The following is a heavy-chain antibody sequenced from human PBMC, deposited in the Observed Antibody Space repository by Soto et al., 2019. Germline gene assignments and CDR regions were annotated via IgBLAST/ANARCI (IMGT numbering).Heavy chain of an antibody. Sequence: ESGGGVVQPGRSLRLSCAASGFTFSSYGMHWVRQAPGKGLEWVAVIWYDGSNKYYADSVKGRFTISRDNSKNTLYLQMNSLRAEDTAVYYCARDLRFLEWFVDYWGQGTLVTVSS. CDR1: GFTFSSYG. CDR3: ARDLRFLEWFVDY. J-gene: IGHJ4*02. CDR2: IWYDGSNK. V-gene: IGHV3-33*01. D-gene: IGHD3-3*01.